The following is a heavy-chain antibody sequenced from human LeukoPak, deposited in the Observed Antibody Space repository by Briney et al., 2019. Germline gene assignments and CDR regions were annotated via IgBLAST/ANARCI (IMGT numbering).Heavy chain of an antibody. J-gene: IGHJ4*02. CDR1: VFTVSSNY. CDR2: IYSGGST. CDR3: ARAGGCSSTSCYTDY. Sequence: GGSLRLSCAASVFTVSSNYMSCVRQAPGKGLEWVSVIYSGGSTYYADSVQGRFTISRDNSKNTLYLQMNSLRAEDTAVYYCARAGGCSSTSCYTDYWGQGTLVTVSS. D-gene: IGHD2-2*01. V-gene: IGHV3-66*01.